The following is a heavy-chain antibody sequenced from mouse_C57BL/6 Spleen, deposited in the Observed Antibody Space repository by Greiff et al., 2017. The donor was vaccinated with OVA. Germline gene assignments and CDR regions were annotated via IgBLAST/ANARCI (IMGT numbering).Heavy chain of an antibody. Sequence: QVHVKQPGAELVRPGSSVKLSCKASGYTFTSYWMHWVKQRPIQGLEWIGNIDPSDSETHYNQKFKDKATLTVDKSSSTAYMQLSSLTSEDSAVYYCARPLYYYGSSAWFAYWGQGTLVTVSA. CDR3: ARPLYYYGSSAWFAY. D-gene: IGHD1-1*01. CDR1: GYTFTSYW. CDR2: IDPSDSET. V-gene: IGHV1-52*01. J-gene: IGHJ3*01.